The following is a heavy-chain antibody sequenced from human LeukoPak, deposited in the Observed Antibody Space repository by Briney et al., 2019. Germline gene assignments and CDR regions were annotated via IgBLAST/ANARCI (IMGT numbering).Heavy chain of an antibody. J-gene: IGHJ6*04. CDR1: GFTFSTYE. D-gene: IGHD2-15*01. CDR2: ISSSGSTI. CDR3: ITPDKPLGYCSGGSCSLGCS. Sequence: PGGSLRLSCAASGFTFSTYEMTWVRQSPGKGLEWVSYISSSGSTIYYADSVKGRFTISRDNARNSLYLQMNSLKTEDTALYYCITPDKPLGYCSGGSCSLGCSWGEGTTVTISS. V-gene: IGHV3-48*03.